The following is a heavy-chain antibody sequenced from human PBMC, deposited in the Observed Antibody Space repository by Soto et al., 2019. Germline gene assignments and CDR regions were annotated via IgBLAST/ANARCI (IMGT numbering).Heavy chain of an antibody. Sequence: EVQVVESGGGLVQPGGSLRLSCAASGFTVSSNYMSWVRQAPGKGLEWVSIIYAGGTTYYADSVKGRFSISRDNSKNTLYLQMNSLRADDTAVYYCARAYYYDSSGPGWFDPWGQGTLVTVSS. CDR3: ARAYYYDSSGPGWFDP. CDR2: IYAGGTT. CDR1: GFTVSSNY. V-gene: IGHV3-66*01. D-gene: IGHD3-22*01. J-gene: IGHJ5*02.